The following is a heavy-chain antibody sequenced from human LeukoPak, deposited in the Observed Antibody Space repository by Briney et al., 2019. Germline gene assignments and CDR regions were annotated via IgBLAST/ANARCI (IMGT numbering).Heavy chain of an antibody. CDR2: ISSSSSYI. J-gene: IGHJ3*02. CDR3: ARDKSYNWNYAAAFDI. CDR1: GFTFSSYS. Sequence: PGGSLRLSCAASGFTFSSYSMNWVRQAPGKGLEWVSSISSSSSYIYYADSVKGRFTISRDNAKNSLYLQMNSLRAEDTAVYYGARDKSYNWNYAAAFDIWGQGTMVTVSS. V-gene: IGHV3-21*01. D-gene: IGHD1-7*01.